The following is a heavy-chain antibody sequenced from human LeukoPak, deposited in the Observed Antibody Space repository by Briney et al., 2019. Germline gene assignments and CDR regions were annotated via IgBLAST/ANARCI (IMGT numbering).Heavy chain of an antibody. V-gene: IGHV3-30*02. J-gene: IGHJ4*02. CDR3: AKRGDCSGTCTYDY. CDR2: IASDGSKI. CDR1: GFTFSDIG. Sequence: GGSLRLSCAASGFTFSDIGVHWVHQAPGKGLEWVAFIASDGSKIYYTDSMKGRFTISRDNSKSTLHLQMNSLRPEDTAVYYCAKRGDCSGTCTYDYWGQGTLVTVSS. D-gene: IGHD2-2*01.